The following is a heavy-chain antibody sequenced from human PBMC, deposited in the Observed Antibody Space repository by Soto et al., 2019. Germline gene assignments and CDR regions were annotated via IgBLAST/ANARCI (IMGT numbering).Heavy chain of an antibody. V-gene: IGHV1-3*01. CDR3: VRRHVSATGIDWFDP. J-gene: IGHJ5*02. D-gene: IGHD6-13*01. CDR1: GYTFTSYG. Sequence: ASVKVSCKASGYTFTSYGIHLVRQAPGQRLEWMGWINAANGDTKYSPKLQGRVTITRDTSASTAYMELSSLRSEDTAVYYCVRRHVSATGIDWFDPWGQGTLVTVSS. CDR2: INAANGDT.